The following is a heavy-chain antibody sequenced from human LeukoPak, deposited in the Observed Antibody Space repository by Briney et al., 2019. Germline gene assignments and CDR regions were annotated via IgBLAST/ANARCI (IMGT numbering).Heavy chain of an antibody. CDR2: ISAYNGNT. D-gene: IGHD5-18*01. CDR1: GYTFTSYY. Sequence: ASVKVSCKASGYTFTSYYMHWVRQAPGQGLEWMGWISAYNGNTNYAQKLQGRVTMTTDTSTSTAYMELRSLRSDDTAVYYCARDGGYSYGHDAFDIWGQGTMVTVSS. J-gene: IGHJ3*02. V-gene: IGHV1-18*04. CDR3: ARDGGYSYGHDAFDI.